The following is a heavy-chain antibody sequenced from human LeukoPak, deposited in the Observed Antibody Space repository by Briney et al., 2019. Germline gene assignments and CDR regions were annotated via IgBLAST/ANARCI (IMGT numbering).Heavy chain of an antibody. V-gene: IGHV4-39*07. Sequence: SETLSLTCTVSGGSISSSPYYWGWIRQPPGKGLEWIGSISYSGSTYYNPSLKSRLTMSVDTSKNQFSLELTSVTAADTAVYYCARVYAHSYGYPFDYWGQGTLVTVSS. J-gene: IGHJ4*02. CDR3: ARVYAHSYGYPFDY. D-gene: IGHD5-18*01. CDR1: GGSISSSPYY. CDR2: ISYSGST.